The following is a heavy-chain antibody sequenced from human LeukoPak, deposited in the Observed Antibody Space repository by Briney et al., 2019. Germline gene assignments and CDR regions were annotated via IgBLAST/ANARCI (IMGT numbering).Heavy chain of an antibody. CDR1: EFDFFSYG. CDR2: IFSDGTTT. Sequence: GGSLRLSCVASEFDFFSYGMQWVRQAPGKGLVWVSRIFSDGTTTSYADSVKGRFTISRDNAKNTLYLQMNSLRAEDTAVYYCARELPREVTLDYWGQGTLVAVSP. D-gene: IGHD2-21*02. J-gene: IGHJ4*01. CDR3: ARELPREVTLDY. V-gene: IGHV3-74*01.